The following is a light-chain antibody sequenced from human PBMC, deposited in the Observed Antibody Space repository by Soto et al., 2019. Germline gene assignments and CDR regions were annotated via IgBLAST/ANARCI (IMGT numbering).Light chain of an antibody. CDR1: TGAVTNGHY. Sequence: QAVVTQEPSLNVSPGGTVTLTCSSSTGAVTNGHYPYWFQQKPGQAPRTLIYDTTNRHSWTPARFSGSLLGGKDALTISGAEPEDEAEDICLLCDRVPYVLGGGTKVTGL. CDR2: DTT. V-gene: IGLV7-46*01. CDR3: LLCDRVPYV. J-gene: IGLJ1*01.